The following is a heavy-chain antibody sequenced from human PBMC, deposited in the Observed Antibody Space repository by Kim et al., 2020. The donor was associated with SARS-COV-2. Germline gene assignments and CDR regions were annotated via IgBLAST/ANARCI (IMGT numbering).Heavy chain of an antibody. CDR1: GYTFTSYY. V-gene: IGHV1-46*01. Sequence: ASVKVSCKASGYTFTSYYMHWVRQAPGQGLEWMGIINPSGGSTSYAQKFQGRVTMTRDTSTSTVYMELSSLRSEDTAVYYCARGAGITMVRGVIIFFDYWGQGTLVTVSS. D-gene: IGHD3-10*01. CDR2: INPSGGST. J-gene: IGHJ4*02. CDR3: ARGAGITMVRGVIIFFDY.